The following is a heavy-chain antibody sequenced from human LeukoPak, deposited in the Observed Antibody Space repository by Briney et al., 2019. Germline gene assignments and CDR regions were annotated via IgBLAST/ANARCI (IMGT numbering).Heavy chain of an antibody. CDR1: GYNFTNFW. Sequence: GESLKVSCKGSGYNFTNFWIGLGRKMPGKGLAWMGSIYPGDSDTRYCTSFQGQVTISADKSISTAYLQWSRLNASVTAIYYCARQTHRYGYTVEFDYRGQGTLVTVSS. J-gene: IGHJ4*02. CDR2: IYPGDSDT. CDR3: ARQTHRYGYTVEFDY. V-gene: IGHV5-51*01. D-gene: IGHD5-24*01.